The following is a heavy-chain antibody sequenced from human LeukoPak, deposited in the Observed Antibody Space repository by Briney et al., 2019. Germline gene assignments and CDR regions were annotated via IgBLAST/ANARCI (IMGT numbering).Heavy chain of an antibody. CDR1: GFTFSSYS. V-gene: IGHV3-21*01. CDR3: ARLRRNSDRSGFYYYYDY. Sequence: GGSLRLSCAASGFTFSSYSFNWVRQALGKGLEWGSSIITASTYIYYADSVRGRFTISRDNAKDSLWLQMNSLRAEDSGFYYCARLRRNSDRSGFYYYYDYWGQGTLVTVSS. CDR2: IITASTYI. D-gene: IGHD3-22*01. J-gene: IGHJ4*02.